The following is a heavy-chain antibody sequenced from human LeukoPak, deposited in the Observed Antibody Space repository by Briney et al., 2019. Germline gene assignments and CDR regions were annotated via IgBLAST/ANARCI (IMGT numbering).Heavy chain of an antibody. J-gene: IGHJ6*03. CDR2: IIPIFGTA. CDR1: GGTFSSYA. V-gene: IGHV1-69*13. Sequence: SVKVSCKASGGTFSSYAISWVRQAPGQGLEWMGGIIPIFGTANYAQKFQGRVTITADGSTSTAYMELSSLRSEDTAVYYCAREVGGTGTTPEEPDYYYYMDVWGKGTTVTVSS. D-gene: IGHD1-7*01. CDR3: AREVGGTGTTPEEPDYYYYMDV.